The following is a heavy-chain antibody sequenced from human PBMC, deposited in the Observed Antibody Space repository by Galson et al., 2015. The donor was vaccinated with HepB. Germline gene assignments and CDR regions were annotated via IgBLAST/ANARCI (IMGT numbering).Heavy chain of an antibody. CDR1: GGSISSYY. CDR3: ARSPRGEVATIFDY. J-gene: IGHJ4*02. CDR2: IYYSGST. Sequence: LSLTCTVSGGSISSYYWSWIRQPPGKGLEWIGYIYYSGSTNYNPSLKSRVTISVDTSKNQFSLKLSSVTAADTAVYYCARSPRGEVATIFDYWGQGTLVTVSS. D-gene: IGHD5-12*01. V-gene: IGHV4-59*01.